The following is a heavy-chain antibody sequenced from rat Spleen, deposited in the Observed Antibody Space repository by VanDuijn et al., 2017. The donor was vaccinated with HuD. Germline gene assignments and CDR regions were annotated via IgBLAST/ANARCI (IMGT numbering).Heavy chain of an antibody. CDR3: TRGYVMDA. CDR2: ISPSGGGT. CDR1: GFTFNNYD. V-gene: IGHV5S13*01. J-gene: IGHJ4*01. Sequence: EVQLVESGGGLVQPGRSLKLSCVASGFTFNNYDMAWVRQTPTKGLEWVASISPSGGGTYYRDSVKGRFTVSRENAKNTQYLQMDSLRSEDTATYYCTRGYVMDAWGQGASVTVSS.